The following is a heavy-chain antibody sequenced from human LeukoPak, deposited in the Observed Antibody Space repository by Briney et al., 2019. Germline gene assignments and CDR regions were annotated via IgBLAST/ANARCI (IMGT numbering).Heavy chain of an antibody. Sequence: ASVKVSCKASGYTFTSYYMHWVRQAPGQGLEWMGIINPSGGSTSYAQKFQGRVTMTRDTSTSTVYMELSSLRSEDTAVYYCARDQGFLMRGYSDGPDNRSFDYWGQGTLVTVSS. J-gene: IGHJ4*02. CDR1: GYTFTSYY. V-gene: IGHV1-46*03. CDR3: ARDQGFLMRGYSDGPDNRSFDY. CDR2: INPSGGST. D-gene: IGHD5-18*01.